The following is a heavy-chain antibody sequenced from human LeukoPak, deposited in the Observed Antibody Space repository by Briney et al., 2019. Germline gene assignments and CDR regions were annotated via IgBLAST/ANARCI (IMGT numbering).Heavy chain of an antibody. V-gene: IGHV4-59*08. Sequence: SETLSLTCTVSGGSINGYYCSWLRQPPGRGREWVGYIYYSGNTNYSPSLKSRVTISVDASRNQFSLRLSSVPAADTAVYFCARHGIGAVPAEYVDYWGQGTLVTVSP. J-gene: IGHJ4*02. CDR1: GGSINGYY. D-gene: IGHD6-19*01. CDR2: IYYSGNT. CDR3: ARHGIGAVPAEYVDY.